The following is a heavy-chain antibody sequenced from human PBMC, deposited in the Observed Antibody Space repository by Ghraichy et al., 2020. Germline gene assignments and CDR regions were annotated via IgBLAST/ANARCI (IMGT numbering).Heavy chain of an antibody. D-gene: IGHD4-11*01. CDR1: GFTFSNYA. CDR2: IDSGGGSK. V-gene: IGHV3-23*01. CDR3: ATTESYSHGS. J-gene: IGHJ5*02. Sequence: GGSLRLSCAASGFTFSNYAMTWVRQAPGKGLEWVSDIDSGGGSKYYADSVKGRFTISRDNSKNMLYLQMNSLRAEDTALYYCATTESYSHGSWGQGTLVTVSS.